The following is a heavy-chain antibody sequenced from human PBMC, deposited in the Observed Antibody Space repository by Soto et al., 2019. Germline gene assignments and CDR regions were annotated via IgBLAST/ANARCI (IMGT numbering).Heavy chain of an antibody. CDR1: GGSINNHY. CDR3: RRAKWSSKY. D-gene: IGHD2-15*01. CDR2: VYYNGIT. V-gene: IGHV4-59*11. J-gene: IGHJ4*02. Sequence: QVQLQESGPGLVKPSETLSLTCTVSGGSINNHYWSWIRQPPGKGLEWLGYVYYNGITNYNPSLKGGVTMSGDTPKNQLPLTLPSLPAADTAIFNCRRAKWSSKYWGRGPLVPVSS.